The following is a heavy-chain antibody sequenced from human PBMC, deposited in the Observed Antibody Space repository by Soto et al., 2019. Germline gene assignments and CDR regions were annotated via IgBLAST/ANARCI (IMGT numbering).Heavy chain of an antibody. D-gene: IGHD1-26*01. Sequence: SETLSLTCTVSGGSISSGGYYWSWIRQHPGKGLEWIGYIYYSGSTYYNPSLKSRVTISVDTSKNQFSLKLSSVTAADTAVYYCAQWGDSSALAGWFDPWGQGTLVTVS. CDR2: IYYSGST. V-gene: IGHV4-31*03. CDR3: AQWGDSSALAGWFDP. CDR1: GGSISSGGYY. J-gene: IGHJ5*02.